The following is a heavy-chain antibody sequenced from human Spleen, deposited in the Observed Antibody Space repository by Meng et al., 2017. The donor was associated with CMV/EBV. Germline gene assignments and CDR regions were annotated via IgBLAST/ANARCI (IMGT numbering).Heavy chain of an antibody. V-gene: IGHV4-61*01. CDR2: IYNSVST. Sequence: LYLTCNVSGDSVSGGSYYWTWIRQAPGKGLEWIGYIYNSVSTNYNPSLKSRVTISVDTSKNQFSLKLTSVTAADTAVYYCARDQPADYWGQGTLVTVSS. CDR3: ARDQPADY. CDR1: GDSVSGGSYY. J-gene: IGHJ4*02.